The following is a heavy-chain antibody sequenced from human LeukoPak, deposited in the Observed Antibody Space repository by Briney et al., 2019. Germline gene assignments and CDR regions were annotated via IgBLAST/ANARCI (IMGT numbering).Heavy chain of an antibody. Sequence: PGGSLRLSCAASGFTFSSYSMNWVRQAPGKGLEWVSYIGSSSSTIYYADSVKGRFTISRDNAKNSLYLQMNSLRAEDTAVYYCAFDSGSYYGMDVWGQGTTVTVSS. J-gene: IGHJ6*02. CDR2: IGSSSSTI. V-gene: IGHV3-48*01. CDR3: AFDSGSYYGMDV. D-gene: IGHD1-26*01. CDR1: GFTFSSYS.